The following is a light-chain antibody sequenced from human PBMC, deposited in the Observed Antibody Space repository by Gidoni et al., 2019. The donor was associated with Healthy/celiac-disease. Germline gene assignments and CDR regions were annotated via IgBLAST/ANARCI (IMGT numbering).Light chain of an antibody. J-gene: IGLJ3*02. CDR3: QSYDSSLSGSV. CDR2: GNS. V-gene: IGLV1-40*01. CDR1: SSNIGAGYD. Sequence: QSVLTQPPSVSGAPGQRVTISCTGSSSNIGAGYDVHWYPQLPGTAPKLLIYGNSNRPSGVPDRFSGSKSGTSASLAIPGLQAEDEADYYCQSYDSSLSGSVFGGGTKLTVL.